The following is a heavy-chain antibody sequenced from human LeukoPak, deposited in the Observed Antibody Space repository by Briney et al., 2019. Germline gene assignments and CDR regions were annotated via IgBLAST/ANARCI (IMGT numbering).Heavy chain of an antibody. V-gene: IGHV3-53*01. CDR1: GFNVNSKY. CDR3: ARGGVVTQGGDAFDI. Sequence: GGSLRLSCVASGFNVNSKYMSWVRQAPGKGLEWVSLIYTAGSTYYADSVKGRFTISRDNSKNTVYLQLNSLRAEDTAVYYCARGGVVTQGGDAFDIWGQGTMVTVSS. D-gene: IGHD3-3*01. CDR2: IYTAGST. J-gene: IGHJ3*02.